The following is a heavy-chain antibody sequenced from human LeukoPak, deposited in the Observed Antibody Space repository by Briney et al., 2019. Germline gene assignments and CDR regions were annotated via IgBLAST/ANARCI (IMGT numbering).Heavy chain of an antibody. V-gene: IGHV3-21*01. CDR2: ISSSSNYI. CDR3: ARDWFHAIDY. CDR1: GFSFSSYS. J-gene: IGHJ4*02. D-gene: IGHD2/OR15-2a*01. Sequence: GGSLRLSCAASGFSFSSYSMKWVRQAPGKGLEWVSSISSSSNYIYYADSVKGRFTISRDNAKNSLYLQMNSLRAEDTAVYYCARDWFHAIDYWGQGTLVTVSS.